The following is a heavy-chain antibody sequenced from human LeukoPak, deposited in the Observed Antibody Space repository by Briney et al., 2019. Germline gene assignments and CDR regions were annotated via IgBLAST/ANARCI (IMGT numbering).Heavy chain of an antibody. V-gene: IGHV4-59*01. J-gene: IGHJ4*02. D-gene: IGHD2-15*01. CDR1: GGSISSYY. CDR2: IYYSGST. CDR3: ARAHCRGGSCYPDY. Sequence: WETLSLTCTVSGGSISSYYWSWIRQPPGKGLEWIGYIYYSGSTNYNPSLKSRVTISVDTSKNQFSLKLSSVTAADTAVYYCARAHCRGGSCYPDYWGKGTLVSVSS.